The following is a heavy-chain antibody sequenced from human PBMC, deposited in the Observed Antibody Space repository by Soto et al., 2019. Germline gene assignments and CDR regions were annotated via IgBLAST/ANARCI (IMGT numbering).Heavy chain of an antibody. CDR2: IWYDGSNK. CDR1: GFTFSSYG. CDR3: ARDPGCSGGSCYSFYYYGMDV. V-gene: IGHV3-33*01. D-gene: IGHD2-15*01. J-gene: IGHJ6*02. Sequence: GGSLRLSCAASGFTFSSYGMHWVRQAPGKGLEWVAVIWYDGSNKYYADSVKGRFTISRDNSKNTLYLQMNSLRAEDTAVYYCARDPGCSGGSCYSFYYYGMDVWGQGTTVTVSS.